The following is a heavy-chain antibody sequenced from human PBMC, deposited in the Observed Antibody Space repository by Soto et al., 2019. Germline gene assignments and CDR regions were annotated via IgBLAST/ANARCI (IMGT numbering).Heavy chain of an antibody. V-gene: IGHV3-30-3*01. CDR3: ATSGVAVAGIIIIEYFYY. D-gene: IGHD6-19*01. CDR1: GFPFSTYS. J-gene: IGHJ1*01. CDR2: ISYDGSIT. Sequence: PGGSLRLSCAASGFPFSTYSLHWVRQAPGKGLEWVAAISYDGSITDYTDSVKGRFTISRDNSKNTLYLQMNSLRPEDTAVYYCATSGVAVAGIIIIEYFYYWGQSTLVTVSS.